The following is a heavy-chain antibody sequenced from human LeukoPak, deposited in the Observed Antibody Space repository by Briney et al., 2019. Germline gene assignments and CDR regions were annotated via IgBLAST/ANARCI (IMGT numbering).Heavy chain of an antibody. D-gene: IGHD6-13*01. V-gene: IGHV3-33*01. CDR2: IWYDGSNK. CDR1: GFTFSSYG. CDR3: ARGSSSWYFRGDDY. J-gene: IGHJ4*02. Sequence: GGSLRLSCAASGFTFSSYGMHWVRQAPGKGPEWVAVIWYDGSNKYYADSVKGRFTISRDNSKNTLYLQMNSLRAEDTAVYYCARGSSSWYFRGDDYWGQGTLVTVSS.